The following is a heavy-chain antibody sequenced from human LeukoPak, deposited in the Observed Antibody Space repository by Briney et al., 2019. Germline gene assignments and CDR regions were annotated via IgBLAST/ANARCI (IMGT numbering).Heavy chain of an antibody. CDR3: ARGRTAMVTPFDY. CDR1: GESFSGYY. Sequence: SETLSLTCAVYGESFSGYYWSWIRQPPGKGLEWIGEINHSGSTNYNPSLKSRVTISVDTSKNQFSLKLSSVTAADTAVYYCARGRTAMVTPFDYWGQGTLVTVSS. V-gene: IGHV4-34*01. CDR2: INHSGST. D-gene: IGHD5-18*01. J-gene: IGHJ4*02.